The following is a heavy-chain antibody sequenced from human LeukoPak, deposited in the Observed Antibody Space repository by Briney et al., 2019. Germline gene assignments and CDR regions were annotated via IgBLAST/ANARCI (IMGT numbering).Heavy chain of an antibody. D-gene: IGHD4-17*01. V-gene: IGHV1-46*01. J-gene: IGHJ4*02. Sequence: ASVKVSCKASGYSFTSFYMHWVRQAPGQGLEWMGIINPSGGSTSYAQKFQGRVTMTRDRSTSTLYMELSSLRSEDTAVYYCARGRLRSLFDYWGQGTLVTVSS. CDR1: GYSFTSFY. CDR3: ARGRLRSLFDY. CDR2: INPSGGST.